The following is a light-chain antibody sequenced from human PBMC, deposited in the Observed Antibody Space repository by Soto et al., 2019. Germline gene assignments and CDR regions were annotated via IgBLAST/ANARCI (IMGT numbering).Light chain of an antibody. CDR2: EVS. J-gene: IGLJ3*02. V-gene: IGLV2-14*01. CDR1: SSDVGGYNY. CDR3: TSYTTSSTRM. Sequence: QSALTQPASVSGSPGQSITMSCTGTSSDVGGYNYVSWYQQHPGKAPKLMIYEVSNRPSGVSNRFSGSKSGNTASLTISGLQPEDEADYYCTSYTTSSTRMFGGGTKLTVL.